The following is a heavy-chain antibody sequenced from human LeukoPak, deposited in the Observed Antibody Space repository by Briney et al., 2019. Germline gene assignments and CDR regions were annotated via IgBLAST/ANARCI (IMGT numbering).Heavy chain of an antibody. D-gene: IGHD1-26*01. CDR2: IYYSGST. Sequence: SETLSLTCTVSGGSISSSYWSWIRQPPGKGLEWIGYIYYSGSTNYNPSLKSRVTISVDTSKNQFSLKLSSVTAADTAVYYCARDRGSQPFIDYWGQGTLVTVSS. CDR3: ARDRGSQPFIDY. CDR1: GGSISSSY. V-gene: IGHV4-59*01. J-gene: IGHJ4*02.